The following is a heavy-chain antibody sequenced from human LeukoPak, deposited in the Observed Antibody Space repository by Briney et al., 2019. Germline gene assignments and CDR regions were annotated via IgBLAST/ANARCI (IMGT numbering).Heavy chain of an antibody. CDR2: ISSSGSTI. CDR1: GFTFSSYE. J-gene: IGHJ4*02. CDR3: ARFGVAVAGIFFDY. V-gene: IGHV3-48*03. D-gene: IGHD6-19*01. Sequence: GGSLRLSCAASGFTFSSYEMNWVRQAPGKGLEWVSYISSSGSTIYYADSVKGRFTISRDNAKNSLYLQVNSLRAEDTAVYYCARFGVAVAGIFFDYWGQGTLVTVSS.